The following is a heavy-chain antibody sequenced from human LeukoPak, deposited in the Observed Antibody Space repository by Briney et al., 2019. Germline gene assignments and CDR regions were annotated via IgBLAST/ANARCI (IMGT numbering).Heavy chain of an antibody. J-gene: IGHJ4*02. CDR3: AREGVGARYYYDSSGYYFFDY. V-gene: IGHV3-7*03. CDR2: IKQDGSEK. Sequence: GGSPRLSCAASGFTFSSYWMSWVRQAPGKGLEWVANIKQDGSEKYYVDSVKGRFTISRDNAKNSLYLQMNSLRAEDTAVYYCAREGVGARYYYDSSGYYFFDYWGQGTLVTVSS. CDR1: GFTFSSYW. D-gene: IGHD3-22*01.